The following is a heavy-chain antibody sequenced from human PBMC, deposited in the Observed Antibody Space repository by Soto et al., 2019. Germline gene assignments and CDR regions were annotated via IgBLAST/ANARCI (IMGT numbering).Heavy chain of an antibody. CDR1: GGSIRSMKYY. Sequence: LQESGPGLVKTSETVSLTCSASGGSIRSMKYYWGWVRQPPGKGLEWVGSVYYDGDAYYSPTLRSPASKSVDTSKNQFSLRLTSVAPKDTAVYYCARIAFYNGSSRSDLWGQGSLVTVS. J-gene: IGHJ4*02. D-gene: IGHD1-1*01. CDR2: VYYDGDA. CDR3: ARIAFYNGSSRSDL. V-gene: IGHV4-39*01.